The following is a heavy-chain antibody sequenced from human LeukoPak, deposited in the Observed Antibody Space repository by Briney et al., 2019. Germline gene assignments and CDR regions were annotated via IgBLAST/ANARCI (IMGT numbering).Heavy chain of an antibody. D-gene: IGHD6-19*01. CDR2: IYNSATT. J-gene: IGHJ3*02. CDR3: GRPAPAVAGWGRALDI. CDR1: GGPLSNYY. V-gene: IGHV4-4*07. Sequence: SETLSLTCTVSGGPLSNYYWSWVRQPAGKGLEWIGRIYNSATTNYNPSLKSRVTMSLDTSKNQFSLRLSSVTAADTAVYYCGRPAPAVAGWGRALDIWGHGTMVTVAS.